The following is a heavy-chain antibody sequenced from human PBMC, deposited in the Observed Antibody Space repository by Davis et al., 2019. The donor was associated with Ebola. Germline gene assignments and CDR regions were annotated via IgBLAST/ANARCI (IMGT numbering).Heavy chain of an antibody. CDR3: ATDILSQPRD. Sequence: PSETLSLTCTVSGGSISSSTYHWVWVRQPPGKGLEWIGSIFHTGATSYSPSLKSRVTMFVDTSKNQFSLNVYSVTVADTAIYYCATDILSQPRDWGQGTLVTVSS. V-gene: IGHV4-39*02. CDR2: IFHTGAT. J-gene: IGHJ4*02. CDR1: GGSISSSTYH.